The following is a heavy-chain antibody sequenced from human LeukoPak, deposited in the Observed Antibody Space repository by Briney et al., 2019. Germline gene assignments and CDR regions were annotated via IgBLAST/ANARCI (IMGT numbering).Heavy chain of an antibody. CDR1: GFTFSTYS. CDR2: ISSSSSYI. CDR3: ARPLKTTVTTIGY. J-gene: IGHJ4*02. V-gene: IGHV3-21*01. Sequence: NPGGSLRLSCAASGFTFSTYSMNWVRQAPGKGLEWVSSISSSSSYIYYADSVKGRFTISRDNAKNSLYLQMNSLRAEDTAVYYCARPLKTTVTTIGYWGQGTLVTVSS. D-gene: IGHD4-17*01.